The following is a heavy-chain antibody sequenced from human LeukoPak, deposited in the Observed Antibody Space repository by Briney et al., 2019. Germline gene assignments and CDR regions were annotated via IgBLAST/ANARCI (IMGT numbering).Heavy chain of an antibody. CDR2: ICYDGSNK. CDR3: ARDFLCSSTSCYNNRLDY. J-gene: IGHJ4*02. CDR1: GFTFSSYG. V-gene: IGHV3-33*01. D-gene: IGHD2-2*02. Sequence: GGSLRLSCAASGFTFSSYGMHWVRQAPGKGLEWVAVICYDGSNKYYADSVKGRFTISRDNSKNALYLQMNSLRAEDTAVYYCARDFLCSSTSCYNNRLDYWGQGTLVTVSS.